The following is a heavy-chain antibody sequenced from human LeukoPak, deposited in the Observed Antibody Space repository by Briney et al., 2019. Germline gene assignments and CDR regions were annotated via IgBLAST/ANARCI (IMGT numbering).Heavy chain of an antibody. D-gene: IGHD3-10*01. CDR2: ISGRGCSK. J-gene: IGHJ6*04. CDR3: AKLTSASGAYGVDV. V-gene: IGHV3-23*01. Sequence: PGGSLRLSCAASGFPVSSNYMMWVRRATGEGLEWVSSISGRGCSKLYADSVEGRFTSYRDNSKNTVYLQMNSLRAEDTAIYYCAKLTSASGAYGVDVWGEGTTVSVFS. CDR1: GFPVSSNY.